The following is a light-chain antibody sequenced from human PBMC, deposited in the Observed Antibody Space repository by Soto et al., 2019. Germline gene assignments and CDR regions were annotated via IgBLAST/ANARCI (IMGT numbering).Light chain of an antibody. CDR2: SNN. J-gene: IGLJ1*01. V-gene: IGLV1-44*01. CDR1: SSNIGSNT. CDR3: AAWDESLNGYV. Sequence: QSVLTQPPSASGTPGQRVTISCSGSSSNIGSNTVNWYQQLPGTAPKLLIYSNNQRPSGVPDRFSGSKSGTSASLAISGLHSQDEAHSYCAAWDESLNGYVFGTGTKVTV.